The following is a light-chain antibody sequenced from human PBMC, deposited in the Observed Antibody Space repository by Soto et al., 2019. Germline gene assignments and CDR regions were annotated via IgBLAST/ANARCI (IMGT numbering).Light chain of an antibody. CDR2: DVS. CDR1: SSEVGGYSY. CDR3: SSYTSSSSNV. J-gene: IGLJ1*01. V-gene: IGLV2-14*01. Sequence: QSVLTQPASVSGSPGQSITISCTGTSSEVGGYSYVSWYQQCPGKAPKLMIFDVSYRPSGVSNRFSGSKSGNTASLTISGLQSEDEADYYCSSYTSSSSNVFGTGTKVTVL.